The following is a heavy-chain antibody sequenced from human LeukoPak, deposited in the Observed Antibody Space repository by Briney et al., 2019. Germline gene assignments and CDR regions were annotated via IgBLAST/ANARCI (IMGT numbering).Heavy chain of an antibody. CDR3: ARGSSSAYYYYYMDV. J-gene: IGHJ6*03. V-gene: IGHV1-8*01. Sequence: ASVKVSCKASGYTFTSYDINWVRQATGQGLEWMGWMNPNSGNTGYAQKFQGRVTMTRNTSISTAYMELSSLRSEDTAMYYCARGSSSAYYYYYMDVWSKGTTVTISS. CDR2: MNPNSGNT. D-gene: IGHD6-13*01. CDR1: GYTFTSYD.